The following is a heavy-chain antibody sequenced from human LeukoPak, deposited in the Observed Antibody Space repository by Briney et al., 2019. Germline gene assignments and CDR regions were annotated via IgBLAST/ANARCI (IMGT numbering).Heavy chain of an antibody. J-gene: IGHJ4*02. V-gene: IGHV5-51*01. CDR1: GYSFTSYW. CDR2: IYPGDSDT. CDR3: ARHKATHSTIFGPSGH. D-gene: IGHD3-3*01. Sequence: PGESLKISCKGSGYSFTSYWIGWVRQMPGKGLEWMGIIYPGDSDTRYSPSFQGQVTISADKSISTAYLQWSSLKASDTAMYYCARHKATHSTIFGPSGHWGQGTLVTVSS.